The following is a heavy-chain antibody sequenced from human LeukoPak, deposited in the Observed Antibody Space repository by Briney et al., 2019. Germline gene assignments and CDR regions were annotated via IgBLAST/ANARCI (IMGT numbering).Heavy chain of an antibody. J-gene: IGHJ6*02. D-gene: IGHD5-18*01. Sequence: SETLSLTCAVYGGSFSGYYWSWIRQHPGKGLEWIGYIYYSGSTYYNPSLKSRVTISVDTSKNQFSLKLSSVTAADTAVYYCARDGLRGYSYGPGGLYGMDVWGQGTTVTVSS. CDR2: IYYSGST. V-gene: IGHV4-31*11. CDR3: ARDGLRGYSYGPGGLYGMDV. CDR1: GGSFSGYY.